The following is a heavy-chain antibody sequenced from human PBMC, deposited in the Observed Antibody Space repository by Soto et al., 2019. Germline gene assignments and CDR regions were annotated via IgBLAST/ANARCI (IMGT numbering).Heavy chain of an antibody. CDR1: GFTFSSYS. CDR3: ARATNGDSGDGLFHFDY. J-gene: IGHJ4*02. Sequence: EVQLVESGGGLVKPGGSLRLSCAASGFTFSSYSMNWVRRAPGKGLEWVSSITYSSSYIDYADSVRGRFTISRDNAKQSLFLQMNSLRAEDTAVYYCARATNGDSGDGLFHFDYWGQGTLVTVSS. CDR2: ITYSSSYI. D-gene: IGHD4-17*01. V-gene: IGHV3-21*01.